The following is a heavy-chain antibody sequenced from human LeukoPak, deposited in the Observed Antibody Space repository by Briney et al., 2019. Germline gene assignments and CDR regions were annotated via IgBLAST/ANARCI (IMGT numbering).Heavy chain of an antibody. CDR2: IYYSGST. V-gene: IGHV4-59*01. J-gene: IGHJ3*02. CDR1: GGSISSYS. D-gene: IGHD3-22*01. CDR3: ARKVGYYDAFDI. Sequence: SETLSLTCTVSGGSISSYSWSWIRQPPGKGLEWIGYIYYSGSTNYNPSLKSRVTISVDTSKNQFSLKLSSVTAADTAVYYCARKVGYYDAFDIWGQGTMVTVSS.